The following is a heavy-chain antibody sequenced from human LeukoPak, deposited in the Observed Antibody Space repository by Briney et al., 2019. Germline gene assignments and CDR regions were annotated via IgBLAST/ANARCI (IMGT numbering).Heavy chain of an antibody. CDR3: ASSLTGYYGMDV. D-gene: IGHD3-10*01. V-gene: IGHV1-8*01. Sequence: EASVKVSCKASGYTFTSYDINWVRQATGQGLEWMGWMNPNSGNTGYAQKFQGRVTMTRNTSISTAYMELSSLRSEDTAVYYCASSLTGYYGMDVWGQGTTVTVSS. CDR1: GYTFTSYD. CDR2: MNPNSGNT. J-gene: IGHJ6*02.